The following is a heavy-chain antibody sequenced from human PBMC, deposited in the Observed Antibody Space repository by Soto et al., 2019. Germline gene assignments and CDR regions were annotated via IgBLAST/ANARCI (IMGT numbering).Heavy chain of an antibody. D-gene: IGHD4-4*01. J-gene: IGHJ6*02. CDR2: IDPGDSDT. V-gene: IGHV5-51*01. CDR3: ARSYTMDV. Sequence: GESLKIYCKGSGYSLTNYWIGWVRQMPGKGLEWMGIIDPGDSDTRYSPSFQGQVTMSVDKSINTAYLQWSSLKASDIAMYYCARSYTMDVWGQGTTVTVSS. CDR1: GYSLTNYW.